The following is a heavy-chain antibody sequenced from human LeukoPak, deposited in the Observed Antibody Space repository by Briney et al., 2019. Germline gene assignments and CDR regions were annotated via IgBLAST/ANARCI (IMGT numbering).Heavy chain of an antibody. CDR2: IYYSGST. D-gene: IGHD3-10*01. CDR3: AREEAGVRGLYGMDV. V-gene: IGHV4-59*12. CDR1: GGSISSYY. Sequence: PSETLSLTCTVSGGSISSYYWSWIRQPPGKGLEWIGYIYYSGSTNYNPSLKSRVTISVDTSKNQFSLKLSSVTAADTAVYYCAREEAGVRGLYGMDVWGQGTTVTVSS. J-gene: IGHJ6*02.